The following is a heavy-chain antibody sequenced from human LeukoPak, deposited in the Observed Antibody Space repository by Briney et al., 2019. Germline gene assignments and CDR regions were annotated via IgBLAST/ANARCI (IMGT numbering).Heavy chain of an antibody. D-gene: IGHD1-26*01. CDR1: DDSVSSNRYF. CDR3: ARDIDDVGALLDF. J-gene: IGHJ4*02. CDR2: INYNWRT. Sequence: SETLSLTCTISDDSVSSNRYFWAWIRQPPGGGLEWIASINYNWRTYYNPSLKSRLTISIDTAKRQFSLKLTSVTAADTALYYCARDIDDVGALLDFWGQGTLVTVSS. V-gene: IGHV4-39*07.